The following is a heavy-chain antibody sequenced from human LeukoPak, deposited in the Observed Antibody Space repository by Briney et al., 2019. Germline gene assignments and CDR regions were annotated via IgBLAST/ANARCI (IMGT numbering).Heavy chain of an antibody. CDR2: IKSKTDGGTT. CDR1: GFTFSNAW. D-gene: IGHD3-3*01. CDR3: TTDLPFGVVISAP. V-gene: IGHV3-15*01. J-gene: IGHJ5*02. Sequence: PGGSLRLSCAASGFTFSNAWMSWVRQAPGKGLEWVGRIKSKTDGGTTDYAAPVKGRFTISRDDSKNTLYLQMNSLKTEDTAVYYCTTDLPFGVVISAPWGQGTLVTVSS.